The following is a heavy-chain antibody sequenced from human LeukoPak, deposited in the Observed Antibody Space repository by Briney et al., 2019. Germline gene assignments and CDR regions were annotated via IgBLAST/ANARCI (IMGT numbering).Heavy chain of an antibody. Sequence: SETLSLTCTVSGYSISSGYYWGWIRQPPGKGLEWIGSIYHSGSTYYNPSLKSRVTISVDTSKNQFSLKLSSVTAADTAVYYCARDKPPIIPSKLSSGYYRGPFDYWGQGTLVTVSS. CDR2: IYHSGST. J-gene: IGHJ4*02. V-gene: IGHV4-38-2*02. CDR3: ARDKPPIIPSKLSSGYYRGPFDY. CDR1: GYSISSGYY. D-gene: IGHD3-22*01.